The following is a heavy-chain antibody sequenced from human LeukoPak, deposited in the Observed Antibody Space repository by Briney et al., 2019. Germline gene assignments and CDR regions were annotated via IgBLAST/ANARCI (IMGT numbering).Heavy chain of an antibody. Sequence: PSETLSLTCTVSGGFISSYYWSWIRQPPGKGLEWIGYIYYSGSTNYNPSLKSRVTISVDTSKNQFSLKLSSVTAADTAVYYCARERGNWYFDLWGRGTLVTVSS. CDR1: GGFISSYY. CDR2: IYYSGST. CDR3: ARERGNWYFDL. J-gene: IGHJ2*01. V-gene: IGHV4-59*01.